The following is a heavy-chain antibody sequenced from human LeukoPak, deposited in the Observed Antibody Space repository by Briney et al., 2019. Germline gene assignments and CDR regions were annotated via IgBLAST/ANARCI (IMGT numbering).Heavy chain of an antibody. CDR1: GYTFTSYG. CDR2: ISAYNGNT. J-gene: IGHJ4*02. CDR3: ASNQYYYDSSGYYYFDY. V-gene: IGHV1-18*01. Sequence: ASVKVSCKASGYTFTSYGMSWVRQAPGQGLEWMGWISAYNGNTNYAQKLQGRVTMTTDTSTSTAYMELRSLRSDDTAVYYCASNQYYYDSSGYYYFDYWGQGTLVTVSS. D-gene: IGHD3-22*01.